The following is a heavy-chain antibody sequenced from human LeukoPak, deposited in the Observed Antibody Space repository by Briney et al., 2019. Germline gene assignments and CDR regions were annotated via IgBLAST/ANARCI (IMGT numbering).Heavy chain of an antibody. D-gene: IGHD4-11*01. V-gene: IGHV3-23*01. Sequence: TGGSLRLSCAASGFTFSTYAKSWVRQAPGKGLEWVSAISGSGGSTHYADSVKGRLTISRDNSKNTLYLQMNSLRAEDTAVYYCAKDLGGAVTTSYFDYWGQGTLVTVSS. CDR2: ISGSGGST. CDR1: GFTFSTYA. J-gene: IGHJ4*02. CDR3: AKDLGGAVTTSYFDY.